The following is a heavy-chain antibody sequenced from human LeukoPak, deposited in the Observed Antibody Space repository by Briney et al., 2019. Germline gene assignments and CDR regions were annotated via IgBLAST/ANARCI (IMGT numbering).Heavy chain of an antibody. Sequence: PGGSLRLSCTASGFTFEDYDMYWFRQAPGTGLQWVAFIRGKAYGGTTEYAASVKGRFTITRDDSKKIAYLQMNSLKTEDTAVYYCIRAPSTLSRVAYFDYWGQGTLVTVSS. D-gene: IGHD5-12*01. CDR1: GFTFEDYD. J-gene: IGHJ4*02. CDR2: IRGKAYGGTT. V-gene: IGHV3-49*03. CDR3: IRAPSTLSRVAYFDY.